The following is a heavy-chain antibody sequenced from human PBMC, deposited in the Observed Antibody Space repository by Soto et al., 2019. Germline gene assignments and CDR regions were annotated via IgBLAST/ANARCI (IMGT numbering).Heavy chain of an antibody. V-gene: IGHV1-8*01. D-gene: IGHD6-19*01. CDR1: GYTFNSYY. Sequence: QVQLWQSGAEVKKPGASVKVSCRASGYTFNSYYVNWVRRATGQGREGMGWMNPNSGNTVYAQKFKGRVTMTRNTSISTAYLEMSSLRSEDTAVYYCSREVAGYVGNWGQGTLVTVSS. J-gene: IGHJ4*02. CDR3: SREVAGYVGN. CDR2: MNPNSGNT.